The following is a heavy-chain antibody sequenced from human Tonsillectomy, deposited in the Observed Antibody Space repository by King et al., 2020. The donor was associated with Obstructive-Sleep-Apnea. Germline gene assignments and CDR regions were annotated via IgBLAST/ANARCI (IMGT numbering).Heavy chain of an antibody. CDR1: GYSFTRYW. CDR3: ARLTGQGWGRGTYYYGMDI. Sequence: VQLVESGAEVKKPGESLKISCKGSGYSFTRYWIGWVRQTPGKGLEWMGIIYPGDSDTRYSPSFQGQVTISADKSISTAYLQWSSLKASDTAMYYCARLTGQGWGRGTYYYGMDIWGQGSTVTVS. D-gene: IGHD3-9*01. CDR2: IYPGDSDT. J-gene: IGHJ6*02. V-gene: IGHV5-51*01.